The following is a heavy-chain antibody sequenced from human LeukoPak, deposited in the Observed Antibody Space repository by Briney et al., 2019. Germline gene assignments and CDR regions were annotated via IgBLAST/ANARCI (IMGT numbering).Heavy chain of an antibody. J-gene: IGHJ4*02. CDR2: ISSSGGST. V-gene: IGHV3-23*01. CDR3: AKGNGHIVVVTAIS. Sequence: PGGSLRLSCAASGFTFSGYAMTWVRQAPGKGLEWVSAISSSGGSTYYADSVKGRFTISRDNSKNTLYLQMNSLRAEDTAVYYCAKGNGHIVVVTAISWGQGTLVTVSS. D-gene: IGHD2-21*02. CDR1: GFTFSGYA.